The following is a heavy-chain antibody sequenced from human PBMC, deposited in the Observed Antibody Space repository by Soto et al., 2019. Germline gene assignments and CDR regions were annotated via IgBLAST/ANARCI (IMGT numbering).Heavy chain of an antibody. V-gene: IGHV3-30*18. CDR1: GFTFSSYG. J-gene: IGHJ6*02. Sequence: QVQLVESGGGVVQPGRSLRVSCAASGFTFSSYGMHWVRQAPGKGLEWVAVISYDGSNTYYADSVKGRFTISRDNSKNTLYLQMNSLSTEDTALYYCAKQRGYTYGSYGMDVWCQGTTVTVSS. CDR2: ISYDGSNT. D-gene: IGHD5-18*01. CDR3: AKQRGYTYGSYGMDV.